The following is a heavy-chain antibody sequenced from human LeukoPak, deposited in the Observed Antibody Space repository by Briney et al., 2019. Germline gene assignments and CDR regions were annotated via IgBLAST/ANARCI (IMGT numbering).Heavy chain of an antibody. V-gene: IGHV1-18*01. J-gene: IGHJ3*02. Sequence: GASVKVSCKASGDSFTTHGFSWLRQAPGQGLEWMGWISTKGNTNYAQNLQGRVTLTTDTSTNTAYMELMSLRSDDTAMYYCAKCLRGGSSATCYDAFDIWGQGTMVTVSS. CDR1: GDSFTTHG. CDR2: ISTKGNT. CDR3: AKCLRGGSSATCYDAFDI. D-gene: IGHD2-2*01.